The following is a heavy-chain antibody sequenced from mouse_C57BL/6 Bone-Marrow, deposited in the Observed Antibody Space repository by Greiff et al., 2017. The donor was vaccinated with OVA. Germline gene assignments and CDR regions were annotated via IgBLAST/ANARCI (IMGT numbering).Heavy chain of an antibody. D-gene: IGHD3-3*01. CDR3: ARKRDAYAMDY. V-gene: IGHV5-6*02. CDR2: ISSGGSYT. J-gene: IGHJ4*01. CDR1: GFTFSSYG. Sequence: EVKLVESGGDLVKPGGSLKLSCAASGFTFSSYGMSWVRQTPDKRLEWVATISSGGSYTYYPDSVKGRFTISRDNAKNTLYLQMSSLKSEDTAMYYCARKRDAYAMDYWGQGTSVTVSS.